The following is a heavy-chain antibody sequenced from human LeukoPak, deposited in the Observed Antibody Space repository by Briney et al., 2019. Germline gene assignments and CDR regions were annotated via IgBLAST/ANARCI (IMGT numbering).Heavy chain of an antibody. V-gene: IGHV4-59*08. CDR1: GGSISSCY. Sequence: SETLSLTCTVSGGSISSCYWSWIRQPPGKGLEWIGYIYYSGSTNYNPSLKSRVTISVDTSKNQFSLKLSSVTAADTAVYYCARHADTAMVYGYFDYWGQGTLVTVSS. CDR2: IYYSGST. J-gene: IGHJ4*02. D-gene: IGHD5-18*01. CDR3: ARHADTAMVYGYFDY.